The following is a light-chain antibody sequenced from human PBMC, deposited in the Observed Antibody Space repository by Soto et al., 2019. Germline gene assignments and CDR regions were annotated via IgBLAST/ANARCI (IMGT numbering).Light chain of an antibody. CDR2: DVS. CDR3: SSYTSSSTVV. V-gene: IGLV2-14*01. CDR1: SSDVGGYNY. Sequence: QSALTQPAYVSGSLGQSITISCTGTSSDVGGYNYVSWYQQHPGKAPKLMIYDVSNRPSGVSNRFSGSKSGNTASLTISGLQAEDEADYYCSSYTSSSTVVFAGGTKLTAL. J-gene: IGLJ2*01.